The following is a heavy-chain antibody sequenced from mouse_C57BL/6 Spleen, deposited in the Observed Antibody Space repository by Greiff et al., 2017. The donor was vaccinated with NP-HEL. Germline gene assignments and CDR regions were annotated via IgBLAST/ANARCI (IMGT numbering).Heavy chain of an antibody. V-gene: IGHV1-61*01. J-gene: IGHJ3*01. Sequence: QVQLQQPGAELVRPGSSVKLSCKASGYTFTSYWMDWVKQRPGQGLEWIGNIYPSDSENHYNQKFKDKATLTVDKSSSTAYMQLSSRTSEDSAVYYCARRNGYDWFAYWGQGTLVTVSA. D-gene: IGHD2-2*01. CDR2: IYPSDSEN. CDR1: GYTFTSYW. CDR3: ARRNGYDWFAY.